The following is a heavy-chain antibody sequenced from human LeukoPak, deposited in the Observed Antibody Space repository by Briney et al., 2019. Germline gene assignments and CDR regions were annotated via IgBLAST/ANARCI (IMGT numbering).Heavy chain of an antibody. D-gene: IGHD6-13*01. Sequence: GGSLRLSCAASGLTVSNIYMSWIRQAPGKGLEWVSVIYSGGATYYADSVKGRFAISRDNSKNTLYLQMNRLRVEDTAVYYCATSLYSSGWSLNSGAFDIWGQGTMVTVSS. CDR3: ATSLYSSGWSLNSGAFDI. CDR2: IYSGGAT. J-gene: IGHJ3*02. V-gene: IGHV3-53*01. CDR1: GLTVSNIY.